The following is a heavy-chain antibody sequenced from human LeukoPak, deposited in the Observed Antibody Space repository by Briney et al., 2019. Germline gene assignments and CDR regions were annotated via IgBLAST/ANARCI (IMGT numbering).Heavy chain of an antibody. D-gene: IGHD3-3*01. V-gene: IGHV3-23*01. Sequence: GESLRLSCAASGFTFSSYAMSWVRQAPGKGLEWVSAISGSGGSTYYADSVKGRFTISRDNSKNTLYLQMNSLRAEDTAVYYCAKIRFLEWFPSDFQHWGQGTLVTVSS. J-gene: IGHJ1*01. CDR2: ISGSGGST. CDR3: AKIRFLEWFPSDFQH. CDR1: GFTFSSYA.